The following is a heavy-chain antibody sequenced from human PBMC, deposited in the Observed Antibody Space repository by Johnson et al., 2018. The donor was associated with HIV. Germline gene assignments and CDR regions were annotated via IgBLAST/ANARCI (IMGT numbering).Heavy chain of an antibody. V-gene: IGHV3-30*14. CDR2: ISYDGSNK. CDR1: GFTFSSYA. Sequence: VQLVESGGGVVQPGRSLRLSCAASGFTFSSYAMHCVRQAPGKGLEWVAVISYDGSNKYYADSVKGRFTISRDNSKNTLYLQMNSLRADDTAVYYCAREGPSERAGFDIWGQGTMVTVSS. J-gene: IGHJ3*02. CDR3: AREGPSERAGFDI.